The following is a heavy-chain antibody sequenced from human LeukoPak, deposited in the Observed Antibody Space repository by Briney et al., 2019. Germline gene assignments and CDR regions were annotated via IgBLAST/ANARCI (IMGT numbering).Heavy chain of an antibody. J-gene: IGHJ4*02. CDR1: GGSIGSNSYS. V-gene: IGHV4-30-2*01. CDR3: ARSPLSGGLHRSYFDY. Sequence: PSETLSLTCAVSGGSIGSNSYSWSCIRQPPGKGLECIGYFYLGGTTYYNPSLKSRVTISIDRPKHQFSLKLSSVTAADTAVYYCARSPLSGGLHRSYFDYWGQGTLVTVSS. D-gene: IGHD1-26*01. CDR2: FYLGGTT.